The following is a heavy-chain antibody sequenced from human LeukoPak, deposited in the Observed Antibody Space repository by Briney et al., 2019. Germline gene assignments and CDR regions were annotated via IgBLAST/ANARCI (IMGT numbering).Heavy chain of an antibody. CDR1: GFTVSSNY. Sequence: PGGSLRLSCAASGFTVSSNYMSWVRQAPGKGLGWVSVIYSGGSTYYADSVKGRFTISRDNSKNTLYLQMNSLRAEDTALYYCTKPARPFTSGWVYDAFDFWGQGTMVTVSS. V-gene: IGHV3-66*04. J-gene: IGHJ3*01. D-gene: IGHD6-19*01. CDR2: IYSGGST. CDR3: TKPARPFTSGWVYDAFDF.